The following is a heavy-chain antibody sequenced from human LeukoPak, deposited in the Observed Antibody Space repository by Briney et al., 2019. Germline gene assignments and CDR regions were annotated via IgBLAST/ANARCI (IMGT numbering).Heavy chain of an antibody. D-gene: IGHD5-18*01. CDR3: ARDRQLWTFDY. V-gene: IGHV1-8*03. CDR1: GYTFTSYD. CDR2: MNPNSGNT. Sequence: ASVKVSCKASGYTFTSYDINWVRQATGQGLEWMGWMNPNSGNTGYAQKFQGRVTITRNTSISTAYMELSSLRSEDTAVYYCARDRQLWTFDYWGQGTLVTVSS. J-gene: IGHJ4*02.